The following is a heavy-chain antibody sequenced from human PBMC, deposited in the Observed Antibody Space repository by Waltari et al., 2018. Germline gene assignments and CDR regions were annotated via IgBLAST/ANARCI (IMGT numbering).Heavy chain of an antibody. V-gene: IGHV3-30*10. CDR3: ASDGHGTVDFDY. CDR2: ISYHGSEK. J-gene: IGHJ4*02. CDR1: GFTINRFP. Sequence: QVQLVVSGGGVVQTGGSLRLSCADSGFTINRFPMHWLRQAPGKGLEWLAVISYHGSEKYYTESVKGRFTISRDNPKNTLYLQMNSLRNEDTAVYYCASDGHGTVDFDYWGQGTLVTVSS.